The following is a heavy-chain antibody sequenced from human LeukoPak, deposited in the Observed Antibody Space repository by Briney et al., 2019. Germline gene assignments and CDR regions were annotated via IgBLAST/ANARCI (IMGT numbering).Heavy chain of an antibody. D-gene: IGHD6-13*01. CDR3: VKVTAAGFVDH. V-gene: IGHV3-9*01. CDR1: GFTLDDYA. Sequence: PGRSLRLSCAASGFTLDDYAMHWVRQAPGKGLEWVSGIGWNSGGIVYADSVKGRFTISRDNAKNSLYLQMNSLGAEDTALYYCVKVTAAGFVDHWGQGTLVTVSS. CDR2: IGWNSGGI. J-gene: IGHJ4*02.